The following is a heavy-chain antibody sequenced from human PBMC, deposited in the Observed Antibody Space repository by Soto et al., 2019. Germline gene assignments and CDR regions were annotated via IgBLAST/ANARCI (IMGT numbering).Heavy chain of an antibody. CDR1: GLTVSNAR. CDR3: TTAYD. J-gene: IGHJ4*02. CDR2: MKSNTEGTTT. Sequence: EVQLVESGGGLVKPGGSLRLSCAASGLTVSNARVNWVRQAPGKGLEWVGRMKSNTEGTTTDYAAPVKGRFTISRDDSKNTLYLQMNSLRTEDTAIYYCTTAYDWGQGTLVTVSS. D-gene: IGHD4-17*01. V-gene: IGHV3-15*07.